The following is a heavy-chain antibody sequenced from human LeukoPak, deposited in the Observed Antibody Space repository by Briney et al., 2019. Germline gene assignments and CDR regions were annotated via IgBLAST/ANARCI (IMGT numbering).Heavy chain of an antibody. D-gene: IGHD5-12*01. CDR3: ARVVATIYWFDP. V-gene: IGHV4-31*03. CDR1: GGSISSGGYY. J-gene: IGHJ5*02. CDR2: IHYTGAT. Sequence: SETLSLTCTVSGGSISSGGYYWSWIRQHLGKGLEWIGYIHYTGATYYNPSLESRVTISVDTSKNQFSLKLSSVTAADTAVYYCARVVATIYWFDPWGQGTLVTVSS.